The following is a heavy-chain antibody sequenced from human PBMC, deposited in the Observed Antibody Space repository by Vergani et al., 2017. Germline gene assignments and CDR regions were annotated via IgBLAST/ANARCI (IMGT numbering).Heavy chain of an antibody. CDR1: GDSISSGVYY. CDR2: IYSTGST. Sequence: QVQLQESGPGLVKPSQTLSLTCSVSGDSISSGVYYWNWLRQHPGKGLEWIGYIYSTGSTHHNPSLRRRINMSVDTSKNQFSLKLNSVTAADTAMYYCARMGGYDEGDALRIGYFDSWGPGILVTVSS. CDR3: ARMGGYDEGDALRIGYFDS. D-gene: IGHD3-22*01. V-gene: IGHV4-31*03. J-gene: IGHJ4*02.